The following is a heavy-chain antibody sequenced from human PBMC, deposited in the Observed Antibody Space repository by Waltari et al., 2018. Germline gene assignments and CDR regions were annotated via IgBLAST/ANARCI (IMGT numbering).Heavy chain of an antibody. V-gene: IGHV3-74*01. CDR3: ARGARRTTVTTGWWYFDL. D-gene: IGHD4-17*01. Sequence: EVQLVESGGGLVQPGGSRRLSCAGAGFTYRMYWLHGLSQAPGKGLVWVSRSNSDGSSTSYADSVKGRFTISKDNAKNTVYLQMNSRRAEDTAIYYCARGARRTTVTTGWWYFDLWGRGTLVTVSS. J-gene: IGHJ2*01. CDR2: SNSDGSST. CDR1: GFTYRMYW.